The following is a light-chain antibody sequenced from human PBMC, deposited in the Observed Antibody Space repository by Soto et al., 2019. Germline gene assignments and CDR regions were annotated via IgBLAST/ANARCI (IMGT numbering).Light chain of an antibody. V-gene: IGKV3-20*01. Sequence: EIVLTQSPGTLSLSPGERVTLSCRASQSISNDHLAWYQQKPGQAPRLLIHGTSNRATGIPDRFSGSGSGTDFTLTFSRLEPEDFAVYYCEYYGTSITFGQGTKVDIK. CDR1: QSISNDH. J-gene: IGKJ2*01. CDR3: EYYGTSIT. CDR2: GTS.